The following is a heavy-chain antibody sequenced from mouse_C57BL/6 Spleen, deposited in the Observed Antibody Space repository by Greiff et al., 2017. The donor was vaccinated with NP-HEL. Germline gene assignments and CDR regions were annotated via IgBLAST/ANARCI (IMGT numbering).Heavy chain of an antibody. Sequence: DVKLVESEGGLVQPGSSMKLSCTASGFTFSDYYMAWVRQVPEKGLEWVANINYDGSSTYYLDSLKSRFIISRDNAKNILYLQMSSLKSEDTATYYYARGGFYYAMDYWGQGTSVTVSS. CDR2: INYDGSST. J-gene: IGHJ4*01. CDR3: ARGGFYYAMDY. V-gene: IGHV5-16*01. D-gene: IGHD1-1*02. CDR1: GFTFSDYY.